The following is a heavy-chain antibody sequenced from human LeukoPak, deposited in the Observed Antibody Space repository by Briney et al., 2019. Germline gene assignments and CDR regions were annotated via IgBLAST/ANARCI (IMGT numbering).Heavy chain of an antibody. J-gene: IGHJ4*02. CDR2: IYLYGTT. CDR1: IGSISSSKW. D-gene: IGHD3-10*01. Sequence: SETLSLTCSVSIGSISSSKWWSWVRQSPVKGLEWIGEIYLYGTTNYNPSFTSRVTISIDASKSQFSLKLTSVTAADTAVYYCASLHQVRGLTVFDYWGQGTLVTVSS. V-gene: IGHV4-4*02. CDR3: ASLHQVRGLTVFDY.